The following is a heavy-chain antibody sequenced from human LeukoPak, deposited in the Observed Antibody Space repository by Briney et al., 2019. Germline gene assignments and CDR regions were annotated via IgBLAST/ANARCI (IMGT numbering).Heavy chain of an antibody. J-gene: IGHJ5*02. Sequence: SETLSLTCTVSGYSISSGYYWGWIRQPPGKGLEWIGSIYHSGSTYYNPSLKSRVTISVDTSKNQFSLKLSSVTAADTAVYYCARNWRRGGWFDPWGQGTLVTVSS. D-gene: IGHD1-1*01. CDR2: IYHSGST. V-gene: IGHV4-38-2*02. CDR3: ARNWRRGGWFDP. CDR1: GYSISSGYY.